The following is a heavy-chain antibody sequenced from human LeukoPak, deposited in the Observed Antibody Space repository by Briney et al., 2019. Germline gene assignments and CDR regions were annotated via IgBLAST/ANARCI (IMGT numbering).Heavy chain of an antibody. V-gene: IGHV4-59*01. J-gene: IGHJ6*02. Sequence: PSETLSLTCTVSGGSISSYYWSWIRQPPGKGLEWIGYIYYSGSTNYNPSLKSRVTISVDMSKNQFSLKLSSVTAADTAVYYCARVKSQDFWSGYSMSYYYYYGMDVWGQGTTVTVSS. CDR2: IYYSGST. CDR3: ARVKSQDFWSGYSMSYYYYYGMDV. CDR1: GGSISSYY. D-gene: IGHD3-3*01.